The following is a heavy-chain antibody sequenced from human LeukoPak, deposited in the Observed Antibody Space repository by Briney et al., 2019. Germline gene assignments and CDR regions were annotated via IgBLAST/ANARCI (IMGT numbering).Heavy chain of an antibody. CDR2: VKTKADGETI. V-gene: IGHV3-15*01. D-gene: IGHD3-10*01. Sequence: GGSLRLSCTASGFTFSNAWMTWVRQAPGKGLEWVGRVKTKADGETIGYGAPVKGRFTISRDDSKNTLYLQMNSLKTEDTAVYYCTTATMVRGVGDDYWGQGTLVTVSS. CDR3: TTATMVRGVGDDY. J-gene: IGHJ4*02. CDR1: GFTFSNAW.